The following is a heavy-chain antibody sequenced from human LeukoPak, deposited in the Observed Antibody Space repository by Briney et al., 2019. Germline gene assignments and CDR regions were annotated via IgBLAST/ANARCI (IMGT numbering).Heavy chain of an antibody. CDR3: AKHQQIYGDSPMDV. Sequence: PGGSLRLSCAASGFTFSSYAMSWVRQAPGKGLECVSTIRGSGSSTYYADSVKGRFTISRDNSKNTLSLQMHSLRAEDMAVYFCAKHQQIYGDSPMDVWGQGTTVTVSS. J-gene: IGHJ6*02. V-gene: IGHV3-23*01. D-gene: IGHD4-17*01. CDR1: GFTFSSYA. CDR2: IRGSGSST.